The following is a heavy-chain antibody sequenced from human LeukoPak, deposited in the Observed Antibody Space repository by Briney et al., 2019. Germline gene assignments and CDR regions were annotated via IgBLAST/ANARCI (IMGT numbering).Heavy chain of an antibody. Sequence: GGSLRLSCAASGFTFSDHYMDWVRQAPGKGLVWVSRINNDGSSTIYADSVKGRFTITRDNAKNTLYLQMNNLRDEDTAVYYCAGKTSGAVPIIWGQGTLVTVSS. V-gene: IGHV3-74*01. CDR2: INNDGSST. CDR1: GFTFSDHY. D-gene: IGHD3-10*01. J-gene: IGHJ4*02. CDR3: AGKTSGAVPII.